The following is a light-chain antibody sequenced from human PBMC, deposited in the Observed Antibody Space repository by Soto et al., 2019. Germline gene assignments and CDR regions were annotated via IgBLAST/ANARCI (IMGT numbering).Light chain of an antibody. CDR1: SSNIGAGYD. J-gene: IGLJ2*01. CDR3: QSYDSSLSVV. CDR2: GNS. Sequence: QSVLTQPPSVSGAPGQRVTISGTGSSSNIGAGYDVHWYQQLPGTAPKLLIYGNSNRPSGVPDRFSGSKSGTSASLAITGLQAEDEADYYCQSYDSSLSVVFDGGTKLTVL. V-gene: IGLV1-40*01.